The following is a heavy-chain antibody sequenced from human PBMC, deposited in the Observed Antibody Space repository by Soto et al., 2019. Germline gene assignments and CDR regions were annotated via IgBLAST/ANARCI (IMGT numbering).Heavy chain of an antibody. CDR2: IYYSGST. V-gene: IGHV4-59*02. CDR1: GGSVNYY. CDR3: ARDQGIAVAVFDY. Sequence: SETLSLTCTVSGGSVNYYWSWIRQPPGKGLEWIGYIYYSGSTNYNPSLKCRVTISVDTSKNQISLKLSSVTAADTAVYYCARDQGIAVAVFDYWGQGTLVTVSS. D-gene: IGHD6-19*01. J-gene: IGHJ4*02.